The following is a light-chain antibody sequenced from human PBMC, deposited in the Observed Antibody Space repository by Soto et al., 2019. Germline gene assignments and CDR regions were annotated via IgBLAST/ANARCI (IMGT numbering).Light chain of an antibody. Sequence: EIVMTQSPATLSVSPGERATLSCRASQSVSSSLAWYQQKPGQAPRLLIYGASTRATDVPARFSGSGSGTEFPLTVSSLQSEDFAVYFCQQYHNRPPVTFGQGTKLEIK. V-gene: IGKV3-15*01. CDR2: GAS. CDR1: QSVSSS. J-gene: IGKJ2*01. CDR3: QQYHNRPPVT.